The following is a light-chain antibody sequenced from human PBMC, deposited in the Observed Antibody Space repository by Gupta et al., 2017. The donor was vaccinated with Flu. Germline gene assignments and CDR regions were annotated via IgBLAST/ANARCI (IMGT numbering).Light chain of an antibody. CDR1: SSAVASYNV. J-gene: IGLJ3*02. Sequence: QSALTQPASVSGSPGQSITISCTATSSAVASYNVVSWYQQHPGEAPKLIIYEYTRRPSGVSNRFSGSKSGDTASLTISGLQADDEADYYCCSYAGGNTWVFGGGTKLTVL. V-gene: IGLV2-23*01. CDR3: CSYAGGNTWV. CDR2: EYT.